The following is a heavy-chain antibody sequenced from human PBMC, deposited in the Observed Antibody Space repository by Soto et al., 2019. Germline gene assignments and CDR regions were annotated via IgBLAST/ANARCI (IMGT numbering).Heavy chain of an antibody. J-gene: IGHJ3*02. Sequence: GGSLRLSCAASAFTFSRYWMHWVRQAPGKGLVWVPRINSYGSSTDYADSVKGRFTISRDNAKNTLSLQMNSLRVEDTAVYYCARGWIGDPNDAFDIWGQGTMVTVSS. CDR3: ARGWIGDPNDAFDI. V-gene: IGHV3-74*01. D-gene: IGHD2-2*03. CDR2: INSYGSST. CDR1: AFTFSRYW.